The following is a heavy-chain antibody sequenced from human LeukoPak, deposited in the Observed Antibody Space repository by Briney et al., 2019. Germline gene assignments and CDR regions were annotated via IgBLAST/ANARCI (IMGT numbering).Heavy chain of an antibody. CDR2: ISSSGST. CDR1: GDSISTKSYY. Sequence: PSETLSLTCTVSGDSISTKSYYWGWIRHPPGKGLEWIGSISSSGSTYYNPSLKWRGTISVDTSKNQFSLKLNSVTAADTAVYYCASHVQTKRSDRPDYFQHWGQGTLVTVSS. V-gene: IGHV4-39*01. J-gene: IGHJ1*01. D-gene: IGHD3-22*01. CDR3: ASHVQTKRSDRPDYFQH.